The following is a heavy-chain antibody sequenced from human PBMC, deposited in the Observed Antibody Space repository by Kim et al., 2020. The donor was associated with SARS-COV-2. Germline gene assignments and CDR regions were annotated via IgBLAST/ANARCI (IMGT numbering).Heavy chain of an antibody. J-gene: IGHJ4*01. Sequence: GGSLRLSCAASGFNFNSYAVHWVRHAPGKGLEWVAVISYDGSEKYYADFVKGRCTISRDNSKNTLYLQMNSLRPEDMAMYHCARDSQPSFSTVWWHFDY. V-gene: IGHV3-30*04. CDR2: ISYDGSEK. CDR1: GFNFNSYA. CDR3: ARDSQPSFSTVWWHFDY. D-gene: IGHD6-19*01.